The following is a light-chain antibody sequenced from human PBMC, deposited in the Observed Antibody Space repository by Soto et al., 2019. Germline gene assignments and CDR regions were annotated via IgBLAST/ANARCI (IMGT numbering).Light chain of an antibody. CDR2: STS. Sequence: EIVLTQSPGTLSLSPGERATLSCRASQSVSNIYLAWYQQKPGQAPRLLIYSTSNRATDIPDRFSGSGSATDFTLTISRLEPEDSAVYYCQRYDSFRAFGQGTKVDIK. CDR1: QSVSNIY. J-gene: IGKJ1*01. V-gene: IGKV3-20*01. CDR3: QRYDSFRA.